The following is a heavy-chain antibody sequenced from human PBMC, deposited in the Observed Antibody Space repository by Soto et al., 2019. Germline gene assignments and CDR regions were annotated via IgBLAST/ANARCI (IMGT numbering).Heavy chain of an antibody. CDR2: IGTAGDT. Sequence: PGGSLRLSCAASGFTFSSYDMHWVRQATGKGLEWVSAIGTAGDTYYPGSVKGRFTISRENAKNSLYLQMNSLRAGDTAVYYCARGLSGSQPDDAFDIWGQGTMVTVS. CDR1: GFTFSSYD. J-gene: IGHJ3*02. V-gene: IGHV3-13*01. D-gene: IGHD1-26*01. CDR3: ARGLSGSQPDDAFDI.